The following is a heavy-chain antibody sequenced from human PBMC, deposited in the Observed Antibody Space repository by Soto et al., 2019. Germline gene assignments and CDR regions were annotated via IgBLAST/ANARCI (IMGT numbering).Heavy chain of an antibody. CDR3: ARELERVFDY. J-gene: IGHJ4*02. V-gene: IGHV3-30*04. CDR2: IAYDGRNK. Sequence: GGSLRLSCAASGFPFSSYAMHWVRQAPGKGLEWVAVIAYDGRNKYYADSVKGRFTISRDNSKNTLYLQMNSLRIEDTAVYYCARELERVFDYWGQGTLVTVSS. D-gene: IGHD1-1*01. CDR1: GFPFSSYA.